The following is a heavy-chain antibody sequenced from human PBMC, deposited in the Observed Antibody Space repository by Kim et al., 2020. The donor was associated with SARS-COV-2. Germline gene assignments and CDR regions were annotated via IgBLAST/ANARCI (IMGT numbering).Heavy chain of an antibody. CDR3: ARHRVEVVVPAAIRGYYYYGMDV. CDR1: GGSISSYY. D-gene: IGHD2-2*01. CDR2: IYYSGST. J-gene: IGHJ6*02. V-gene: IGHV4-59*08. Sequence: SETLSLTCTVSGGSISSYYWSWIRQPPGKGLEWIGYIYYSGSTNYNPSLKSRVTISVDTSKNQFSLKLSSVTAADTAVYYCARHRVEVVVPAAIRGYYYYGMDVWGQGTTVTVSS.